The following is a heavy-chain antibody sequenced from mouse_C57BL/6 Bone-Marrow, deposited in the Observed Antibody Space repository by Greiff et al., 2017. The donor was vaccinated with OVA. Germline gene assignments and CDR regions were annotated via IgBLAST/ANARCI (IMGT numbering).Heavy chain of an antibody. V-gene: IGHV5-4*03. CDR1: GFTFSSYA. D-gene: IGHD2-5*01. CDR3: ASYSNYVPY. CDR2: ISDGGSYT. Sequence: EVKLVESGGGLVKPGGSLKLSCAASGFTFSSYAMSWVRQTPEKRLEWVATISDGGSYTYYPANVKGRFTISRDNAKNNLYLQMSHLKSEDTAMYYCASYSNYVPYWGQGTLVTVSA. J-gene: IGHJ3*01.